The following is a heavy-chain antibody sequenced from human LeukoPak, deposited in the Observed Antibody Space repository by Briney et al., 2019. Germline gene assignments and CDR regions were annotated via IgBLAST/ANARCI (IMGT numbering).Heavy chain of an antibody. CDR2: IKSKSDGGTT. CDR1: GFTFSSYE. D-gene: IGHD5-24*01. CDR3: ITLEGQKVY. Sequence: GGSLRLSCAASGFTFSSYEMSWVRQAPGKGLGWVGRIKSKSDGGTTDYAAPVKGRFTISRDDSKNTPYLQVNSLKTEDTAMYYCITLEGQKVYWGQGTLVTVSS. V-gene: IGHV3-15*01. J-gene: IGHJ4*02.